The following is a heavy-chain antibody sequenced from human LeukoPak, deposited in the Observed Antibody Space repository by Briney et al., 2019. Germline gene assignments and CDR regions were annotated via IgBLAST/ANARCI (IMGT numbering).Heavy chain of an antibody. V-gene: IGHV3-23*01. CDR3: AKISFIAAATGYLQH. Sequence: GGTLRLSCAASGFTFSSYDMSWVRQAPGKGLEWVSGLSGSGGTTYYADSVKGRFTISRDNSKNTLYLQMNSLRVEDTAVYYCAKISFIAAATGYLQHWGQGTLVTVSS. J-gene: IGHJ1*01. CDR2: LSGSGGTT. CDR1: GFTFSSYD. D-gene: IGHD6-13*01.